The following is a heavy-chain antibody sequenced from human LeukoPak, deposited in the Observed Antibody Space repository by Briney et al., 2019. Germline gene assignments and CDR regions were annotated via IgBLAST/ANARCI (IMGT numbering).Heavy chain of an antibody. J-gene: IGHJ4*02. CDR3: ARGRGSGYYYGYLGY. CDR2: ISYDGSNK. V-gene: IGHV3-30*03. Sequence: GGSLRLSCAASGFTFSSYGMHWVRQAPGKGLEWVAVISYDGSNKYYADSVKGRFTISRDNSKNTLYLQMNSLRAEDTAVYYCARGRGSGYYYGYLGYWGQGTLVTVSS. D-gene: IGHD3-22*01. CDR1: GFTFSSYG.